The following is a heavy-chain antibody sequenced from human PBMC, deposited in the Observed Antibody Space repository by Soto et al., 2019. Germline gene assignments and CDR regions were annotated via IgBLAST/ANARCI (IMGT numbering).Heavy chain of an antibody. CDR2: IDPRDSYT. CDR3: ARRGPTVVTPFDY. V-gene: IGHV5-10-1*04. Sequence: GESLKISCKGSGYSFTSNWISWVRQMPGKGLEWMGRIDPRDSYTNYSPSFQGQVTISADKSISTAYLQWSSLKASDTAMYYCARRGPTVVTPFDYWGQGTLVTVSS. J-gene: IGHJ4*02. CDR1: GYSFTSNW. D-gene: IGHD4-17*01.